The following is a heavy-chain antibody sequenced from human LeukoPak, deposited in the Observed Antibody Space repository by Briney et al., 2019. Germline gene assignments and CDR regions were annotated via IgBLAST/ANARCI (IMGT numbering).Heavy chain of an antibody. CDR3: ARSHGGSSNWFDP. J-gene: IGHJ5*02. Sequence: SQTLSLTCAFSGDSVSSNSAAWTWIRQSPSRGLEWLGRTYYRSKWYNDYAEPVKSRITINPDTSKNQFTLQLNSVTPDDTAVYFCARSHGGSSNWFDPWGQGTLVTVSS. V-gene: IGHV6-1*01. D-gene: IGHD2-15*01. CDR2: TYYRSKWYN. CDR1: GDSVSSNSAA.